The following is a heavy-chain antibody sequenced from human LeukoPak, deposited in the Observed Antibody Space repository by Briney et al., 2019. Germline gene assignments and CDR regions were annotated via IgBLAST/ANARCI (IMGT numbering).Heavy chain of an antibody. J-gene: IGHJ4*02. CDR3: ARDSTTEFDY. D-gene: IGHD2/OR15-2a*01. Sequence: GGSLRLSCAASGFTVSSSYMSWVRQAPGKGLEWVSIIYTGGNTYYADSVKGRFTISRDNSKNTLYLQMNSLRDEDTAVYYCARDSTTEFDYWGQGTLITVSS. CDR1: GFTVSSSY. V-gene: IGHV3-66*01. CDR2: IYTGGNT.